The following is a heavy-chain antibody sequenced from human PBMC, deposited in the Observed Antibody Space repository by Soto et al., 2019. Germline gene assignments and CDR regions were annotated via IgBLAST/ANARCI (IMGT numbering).Heavy chain of an antibody. D-gene: IGHD1-26*01. CDR1: GFTFDDYG. CDR3: ARGRVVGATRPFDY. J-gene: IGHJ4*02. Sequence: GGSLRRSCAASGFTFDDYGMSWVRQAPGKGLEWVSGINWNGGSTGYADSVKGRFTISRDNAKNSLYLQMNSLRAEDTALYYCARGRVVGATRPFDYWGQGTLVTVSS. CDR2: INWNGGST. V-gene: IGHV3-20*04.